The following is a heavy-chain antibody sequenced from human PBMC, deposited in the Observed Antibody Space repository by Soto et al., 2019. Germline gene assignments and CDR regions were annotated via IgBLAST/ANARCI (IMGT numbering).Heavy chain of an antibody. CDR3: ARSLWSPYFYYGLDV. CDR2: INSGGNIT. V-gene: IGHV3-74*01. D-gene: IGHD2-21*01. CDR1: GFALSRYW. J-gene: IGHJ6*02. Sequence: QLVESGGASVQPGGSLRLSCTASGFALSRYWMYWVRQVPGKGLVWVSHINSGGNITPYADSVRGRFTISRDNSKNTLYLDMHSMISDDTAGYFCARSLWSPYFYYGLDVWGHGTPVTVSS.